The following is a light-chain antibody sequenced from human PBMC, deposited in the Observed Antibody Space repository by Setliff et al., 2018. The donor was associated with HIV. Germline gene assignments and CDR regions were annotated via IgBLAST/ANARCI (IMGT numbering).Light chain of an antibody. CDR2: DVT. Sequence: ALTQPASVSGSPGQSVTISCTGTSSDVGGYNFVSWYQQHPGKTPELLIYDVTNRPSGVSDRFSGSKSGNTASLAISGLQPEDEADYYCSSYTSTRALLFGGGTKVTVL. V-gene: IGLV2-14*03. CDR3: SSYTSTRALL. J-gene: IGLJ2*01. CDR1: SSDVGGYNF.